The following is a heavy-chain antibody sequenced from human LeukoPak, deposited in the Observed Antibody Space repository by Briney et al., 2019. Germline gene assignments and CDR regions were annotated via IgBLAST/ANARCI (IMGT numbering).Heavy chain of an antibody. D-gene: IGHD6-13*01. CDR3: ARAQLLTAPAGTFADN. V-gene: IGHV1-2*02. Sequence: ASVRVSCKASGYMFTDYFMHWVRQAPGRGPEWMGWFNPKSGNKKYAQQFQGRVTMTRDTSINTAYMEMSGLTSDDTAVYYCARAQLLTAPAGTFADNWGQGTLVTVSS. CDR2: FNPKSGNK. J-gene: IGHJ4*02. CDR1: GYMFTDYF.